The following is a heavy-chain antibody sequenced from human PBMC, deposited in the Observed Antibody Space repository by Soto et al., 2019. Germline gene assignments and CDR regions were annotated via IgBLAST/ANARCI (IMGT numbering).Heavy chain of an antibody. Sequence: SVKVSCKASGGTFSSYAISWVRQAPGQGLEWMGGIIPIFGTANYAQKFQGRVTITADESTSTAYMELSSLRSEDTAVYYCAREGAQGIPAASLLGMDVWGQGTTVTAP. CDR2: IIPIFGTA. V-gene: IGHV1-69*13. D-gene: IGHD2-2*01. CDR1: GGTFSSYA. J-gene: IGHJ6*02. CDR3: AREGAQGIPAASLLGMDV.